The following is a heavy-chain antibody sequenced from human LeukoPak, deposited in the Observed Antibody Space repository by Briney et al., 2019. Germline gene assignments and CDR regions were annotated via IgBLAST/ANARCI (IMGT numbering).Heavy chain of an antibody. CDR1: GGSISNGDHY. D-gene: IGHD6-19*01. Sequence: SETLSLTCTVSGGSISNGDHYWSWIRQHPGKGLEWIGHIYYSGSTYYNPSLKSRGIISVETSKNQFSLKLSSVTAADTAVYYCAREKLIAVAGTCWFDPWGQGTLVTVSS. V-gene: IGHV4-31*03. CDR2: IYYSGST. J-gene: IGHJ5*02. CDR3: AREKLIAVAGTCWFDP.